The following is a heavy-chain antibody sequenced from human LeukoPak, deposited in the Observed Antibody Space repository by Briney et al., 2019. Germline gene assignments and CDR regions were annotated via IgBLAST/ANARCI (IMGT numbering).Heavy chain of an antibody. CDR2: IYYSGST. CDR1: GGSISRSSYY. V-gene: IGHV4-39*01. Sequence: PSETLSLTCTVSGGSISRSSYYWGWIRQPPGKGLEWIGSIYYSGSTHYNPSLKSRLTISVDTSKNQFSLKLSSVTAADTAVYYCACRQDSSGSSYYNYYMDVWGRGTTVTVSS. D-gene: IGHD3-10*01. CDR3: ACRQDSSGSSYYNYYMDV. J-gene: IGHJ6*03.